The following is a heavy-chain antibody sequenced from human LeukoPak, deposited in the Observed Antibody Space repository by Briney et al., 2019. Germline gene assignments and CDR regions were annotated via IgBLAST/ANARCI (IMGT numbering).Heavy chain of an antibody. CDR2: IIPIFGTA. J-gene: IGHJ3*02. D-gene: IGHD2-21*01. CDR3: ARPSVAYCGGDCYLGAFDI. CDR1: GGTFSRYA. V-gene: IGHV1-69*01. Sequence: ASVTVSCKASGGTFSRYAISWVRQPPGQGLEWMGGIIPIFGTANYAQKFQGRVTITADESTRTAYMELSSLRSEDTAVYYCARPSVAYCGGDCYLGAFDIWGQGTMVTVSS.